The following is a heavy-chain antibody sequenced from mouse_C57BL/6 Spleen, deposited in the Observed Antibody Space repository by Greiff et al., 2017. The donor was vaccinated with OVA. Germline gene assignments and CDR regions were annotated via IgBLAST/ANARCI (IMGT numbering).Heavy chain of an antibody. J-gene: IGHJ3*01. Sequence: QVQLQQPGAELVMPGASVKLSCKASGYTFSSYWMHWVKQRPGQGLEWIGEIDPSDSDTNYNQKLQGKPTLTVDKSSSTAYMQLSSLTSEDSAVYYCAIAYYSNYGFAYWGQGTLVTVSA. V-gene: IGHV1-69*01. CDR3: AIAYYSNYGFAY. CDR1: GYTFSSYW. D-gene: IGHD2-5*01. CDR2: IDPSDSDT.